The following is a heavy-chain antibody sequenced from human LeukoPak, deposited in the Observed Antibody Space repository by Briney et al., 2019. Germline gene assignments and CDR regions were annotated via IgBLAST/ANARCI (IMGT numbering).Heavy chain of an antibody. CDR1: GYTFTSYG. Sequence: ASVKVSCKASGYTFTSYGISWVREAPGQGLEWMGWISAYNGNTNYAQKLQGRVTMTTDTSTSTAYMELRSLRSDDTAVYYCARGGGYYDILTGYYRSLDYWGQGTLVTVSS. D-gene: IGHD3-9*01. V-gene: IGHV1-18*01. J-gene: IGHJ4*02. CDR2: ISAYNGNT. CDR3: ARGGGYYDILTGYYRSLDY.